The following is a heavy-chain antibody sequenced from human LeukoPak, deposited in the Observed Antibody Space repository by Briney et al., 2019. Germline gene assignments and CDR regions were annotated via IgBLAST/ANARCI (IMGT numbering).Heavy chain of an antibody. CDR1: GWSFNDYY. CDR2: INSRGST. D-gene: IGHD2-2*01. V-gene: IGHV4-34*01. Sequence: PSETLSLTCAVYGWSFNDYYWNWIRQPPGKGLEWIGEINSRGSTNYNPSLKSRVTISVDTSKKKFYLRLTSMIAADTALYSCARGQVPAARGYNWFDPWGQGTLVTVSS. J-gene: IGHJ5*02. CDR3: ARGQVPAARGYNWFDP.